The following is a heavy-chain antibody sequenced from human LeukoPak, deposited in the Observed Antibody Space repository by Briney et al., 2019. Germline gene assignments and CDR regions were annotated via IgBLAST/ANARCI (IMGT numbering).Heavy chain of an antibody. Sequence: GGSLRLSCAASGFTFSSYEMNWVRQAPGKGLEWVASMKPDGSESWYVDSVKGRFTISRDNSKNSLYLQLTSLRAEDTALYYCARDRGRNSFDYWGQGTLVSVSS. D-gene: IGHD1-14*01. CDR3: ARDRGRNSFDY. J-gene: IGHJ4*02. CDR2: MKPDGSES. V-gene: IGHV3-7*01. CDR1: GFTFSSYE.